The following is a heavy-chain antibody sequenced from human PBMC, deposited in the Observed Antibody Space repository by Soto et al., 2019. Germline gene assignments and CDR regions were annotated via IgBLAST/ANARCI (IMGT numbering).Heavy chain of an antibody. J-gene: IGHJ4*02. V-gene: IGHV4-34*01. CDR3: ARVYYDFWSGYYTVPFDY. CDR2: INHSGST. D-gene: IGHD3-3*01. Sequence: QVQLQQWGAGLLKPSETLSLTCAVYGGSFSGYYWSWIRQPPGKGLEWIGEINHSGSTNYNPSLKSRVTISVDKSKNQFSLKLSSVTAADTAVYYCARVYYDFWSGYYTVPFDYWGQGTLVTVSS. CDR1: GGSFSGYY.